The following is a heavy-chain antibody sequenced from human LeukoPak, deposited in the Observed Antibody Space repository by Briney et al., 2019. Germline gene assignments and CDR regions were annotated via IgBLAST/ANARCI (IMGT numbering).Heavy chain of an antibody. V-gene: IGHV3-66*01. J-gene: IGHJ4*02. CDR1: GFTVSSNY. CDR3: ARGPDSSNWYEPVDY. Sequence: GGSLRLSCAASGFTVSSNYMSWVRQAPGKGLEWVSVIYSGGSTYHADSVKGRFTISRDNSKNTLYLQMNSLRAEDTAVYYCARGPDSSNWYEPVDYWGQGTLVTASS. D-gene: IGHD6-13*01. CDR2: IYSGGST.